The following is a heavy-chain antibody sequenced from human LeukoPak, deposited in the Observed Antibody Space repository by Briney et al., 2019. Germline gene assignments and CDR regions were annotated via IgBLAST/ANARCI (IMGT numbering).Heavy chain of an antibody. D-gene: IGHD1-14*01. CDR1: GFTFSSYA. CDR3: ARSHRHWDY. CDR2: ISVAAGST. J-gene: IGHJ4*02. V-gene: IGHV3-23*01. Sequence: GGSLRLSCAASGFTFSSYAMTWVRQAPGKGLEWVSGISVAAGSTYYADSVKGRFTIFRDNSKNTLYLQMNSLRAEDTAVYYCARSHRHWDYWGQGTLVTVSS.